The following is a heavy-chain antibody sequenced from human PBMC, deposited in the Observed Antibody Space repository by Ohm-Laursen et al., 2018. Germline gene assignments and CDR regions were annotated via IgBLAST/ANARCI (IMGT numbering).Heavy chain of an antibody. Sequence: GSLRLSCAASGFTFSSYDMHWVRQATGKGLEWVLAIGTAGDTYYPGSVKGRFTISRENAKNSLYLQMNSLRAGDTAVYYCARANWMSGYWLDYWGQGTLVTVSS. J-gene: IGHJ4*02. D-gene: IGHD3-3*01. CDR2: IGTAGDT. V-gene: IGHV3-13*01. CDR1: GFTFSSYD. CDR3: ARANWMSGYWLDY.